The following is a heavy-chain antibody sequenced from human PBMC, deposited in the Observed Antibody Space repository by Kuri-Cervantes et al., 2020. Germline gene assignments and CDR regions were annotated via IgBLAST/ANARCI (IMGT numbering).Heavy chain of an antibody. CDR2: IWYDGSNK. V-gene: IGHV3-33*08. CDR1: GGSISSYY. D-gene: IGHD6-6*01. CDR3: ARAQSSPFRLVAVTYYGMDV. J-gene: IGHJ6*02. Sequence: LSLTCTVSGGSISSYYWSWIRQPPGKGLEWVAVIWYDGSNKYYADSVKGRFTISRDNSKNTLYLQMNSLRAEDTAAYYCARAQSSPFRLVAVTYYGMDVWGQGTTVTVSS.